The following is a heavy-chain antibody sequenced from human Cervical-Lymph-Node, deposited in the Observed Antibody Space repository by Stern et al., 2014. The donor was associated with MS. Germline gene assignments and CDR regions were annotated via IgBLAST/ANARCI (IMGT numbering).Heavy chain of an antibody. CDR2: INTNTGNP. Sequence: VQLVESGSELKKPGASVKVSCKASGYSFTNYAINWVRQAPGQGLEWMGRINTNTGNPTYAQGFTGRFVFSLDTSVSTAYVQISSLKAEDTAVYYCARDRGYHDFWSGLKSSFDPWGQGTLVTVSS. V-gene: IGHV7-4-1*02. CDR1: GYSFTNYA. D-gene: IGHD3-3*01. J-gene: IGHJ5*02. CDR3: ARDRGYHDFWSGLKSSFDP.